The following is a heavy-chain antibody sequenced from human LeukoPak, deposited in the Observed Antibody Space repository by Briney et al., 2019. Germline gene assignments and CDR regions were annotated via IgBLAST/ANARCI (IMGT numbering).Heavy chain of an antibody. CDR3: AKLGGATRANDY. CDR2: IRYDGSDK. CDR1: GFTFSSYG. Sequence: PGGSLRLSCAASGFTFSSYGMHWVRQAPGKGLEWVAFIRYDGSDKFYADSVKGRFTISRDSSKNTLYLQMNSLRAEDTAVYYCAKLGGATRANDYWGQGTLVTVSS. J-gene: IGHJ4*02. V-gene: IGHV3-30*02. D-gene: IGHD1-26*01.